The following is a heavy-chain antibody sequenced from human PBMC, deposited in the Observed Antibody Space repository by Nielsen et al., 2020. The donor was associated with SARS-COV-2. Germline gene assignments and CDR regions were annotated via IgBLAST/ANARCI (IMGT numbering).Heavy chain of an antibody. Sequence: GESLKISCAASGFTFSSYWMYWVRQGQGKGLVWVSRINTDGSSTNYADSVKGRFTISRDNAKNTLYLQMSSLRAEDTAVYYCARAPYGSGAYSWFDPWGQGTLVTVSS. CDR3: ARAPYGSGAYSWFDP. CDR2: INTDGSST. J-gene: IGHJ5*02. CDR1: GFTFSSYW. D-gene: IGHD3-10*01. V-gene: IGHV3-74*01.